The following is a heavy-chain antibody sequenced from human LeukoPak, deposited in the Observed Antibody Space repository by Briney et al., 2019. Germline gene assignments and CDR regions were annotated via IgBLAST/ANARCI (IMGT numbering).Heavy chain of an antibody. CDR3: ARGVRYSSSWYLFAAFDI. CDR2: ISAHNGNT. Sequence: ASVKVSCKASVYTFTSYGISWVRQAPGQGLEWMGWISAHNGNTNYAQKLQGRVTMTTDTSTSTAYMELKSLRSDDTAVYYCARGVRYSSSWYLFAAFDIWGQGTMVTVSS. J-gene: IGHJ3*02. CDR1: VYTFTSYG. V-gene: IGHV1-18*01. D-gene: IGHD6-13*01.